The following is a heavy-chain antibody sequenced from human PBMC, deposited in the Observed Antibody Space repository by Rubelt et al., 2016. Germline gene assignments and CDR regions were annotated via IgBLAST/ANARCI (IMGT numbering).Heavy chain of an antibody. J-gene: IGHJ5*02. CDR2: INKDGSQK. Sequence: EVQLVESGGGLVKPGGSLRLSCAASGFSFNTYSMNWVRQAPGKGLEWVANINKDGSQKFYVDSVKGRFTISRDNTKNSRYRQMNSLRVEDTAVYYCARNLNWFDLWGQGTLVTVSS. CDR3: ARNLNWFDL. CDR1: GFSFNTYS. V-gene: IGHV3-7*03.